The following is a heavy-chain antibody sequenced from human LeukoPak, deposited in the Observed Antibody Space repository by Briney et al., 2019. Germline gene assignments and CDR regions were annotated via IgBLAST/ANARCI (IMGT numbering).Heavy chain of an antibody. CDR3: ARDLTGYSSGWYGYFDY. J-gene: IGHJ4*02. D-gene: IGHD6-19*01. Sequence: PGGSLRPSCAASGFTFSSYEMNWVRQAPGKGLEWVSYISSSGSTIYYADSVKGRFTISRDNAKNSLYLQMNSLRAEDTAVYYCARDLTGYSSGWYGYFDYWGQGTLVTVSS. CDR2: ISSSGSTI. CDR1: GFTFSSYE. V-gene: IGHV3-48*03.